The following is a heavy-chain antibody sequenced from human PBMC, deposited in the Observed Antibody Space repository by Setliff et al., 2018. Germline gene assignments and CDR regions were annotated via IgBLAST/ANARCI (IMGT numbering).Heavy chain of an antibody. D-gene: IGHD2-8*01. CDR2: VYYTGTT. J-gene: IGHJ4*02. V-gene: IGHV4-59*01. CDR3: ARDPGFHSGTWCLGD. CDR1: GGSINNYY. Sequence: TLSLTCTVSGGSINNYYWSWIRQAPGKGLEWVGYVYYTGTTNYSPSLKGRVIISVDASKNRLSLQLNSVTPADTAVYFCARDPGFHSGTWCLGDWGQGTQVTVSS.